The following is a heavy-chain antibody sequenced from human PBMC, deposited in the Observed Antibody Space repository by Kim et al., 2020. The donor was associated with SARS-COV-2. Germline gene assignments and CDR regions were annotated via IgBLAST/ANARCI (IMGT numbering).Heavy chain of an antibody. CDR3: ARGKGYYYGSYGYYFYP. D-gene: IGHD3-22*01. V-gene: IGHV4-31*03. CDR1: GDSISSDDYY. J-gene: IGHJ5*02. Sequence: SETLSLTCTVSGDSISSDDYYCSWIRQHPGKGLEWIGYMSYRGITRYNPSLKSRVSISVDTSTNQFSLKMTSMTAADTAVYYCARGKGYYYGSYGYYFYPWGQGTLVTVSS. CDR2: MSYRGIT.